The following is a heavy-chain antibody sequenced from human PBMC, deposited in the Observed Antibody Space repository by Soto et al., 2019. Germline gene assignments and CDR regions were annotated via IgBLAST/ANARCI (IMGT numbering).Heavy chain of an antibody. CDR2: ISAYNGNT. CDR3: AREPRYCRGGSCSITGDAYDI. Sequence: ASVKVSCKASGYTFTSYGISWVRQAPGQGLEWMGWISAYNGNTNYAQKLQGRVTMTTDTSTSTAYMELRSLRVEDTAVYYCAREPRYCRGGSCSITGDAYDIWGQGTMVTVSS. CDR1: GYTFTSYG. V-gene: IGHV1-18*01. D-gene: IGHD2-15*01. J-gene: IGHJ3*02.